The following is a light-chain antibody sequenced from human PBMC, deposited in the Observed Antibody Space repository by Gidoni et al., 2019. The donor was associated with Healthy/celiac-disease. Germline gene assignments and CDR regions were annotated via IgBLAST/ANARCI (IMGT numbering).Light chain of an antibody. J-gene: IGKJ1*01. CDR3: QQYNSYWT. CDR2: KAS. Sequence: DIQMTQSPSTLSASVGDRVTITCRASQSISSWLAWYQQKPGKAPKLLIYKASSLESGVPTRISGSGSGAEFTLTISSLQPDDFTTYCCQQYNSYWTFGQGTKVEIK. CDR1: QSISSW. V-gene: IGKV1-5*03.